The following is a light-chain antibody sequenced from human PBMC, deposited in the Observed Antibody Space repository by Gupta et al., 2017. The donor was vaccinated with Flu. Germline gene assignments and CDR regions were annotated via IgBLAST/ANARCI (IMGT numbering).Light chain of an antibody. CDR3: QQYFSYRT. J-gene: IGKJ1*01. V-gene: IGKV1-5*03. CDR2: KAS. Sequence: DIRMTQSPSTLSASIVDTVTISCRASQNIDGWLAWYQLKPGKAPKLLIYKASSLENGVPSRFSGSGSGTIFTLTITGLQRDDSATYFCQQYFSYRTFGQGTKVEIK. CDR1: QNIDGW.